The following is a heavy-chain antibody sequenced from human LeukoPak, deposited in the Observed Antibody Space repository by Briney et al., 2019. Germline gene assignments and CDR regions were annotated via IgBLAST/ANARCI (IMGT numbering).Heavy chain of an antibody. V-gene: IGHV4-4*07. CDR3: ARERAYYYDSSGYYYYYYYMDV. CDR1: GGSISSYY. Sequence: KSSETLSLTCTVSGGSISSYYWSWIRQPAGKGLEWIGRIYTSRSTNYNPSLKSRVTMSVDTSKNQFSLKLSSVTAADTAVYYCARERAYYYDSSGYYYYYYYMDVWGKGNTVTVSS. D-gene: IGHD3-22*01. CDR2: IYTSRST. J-gene: IGHJ6*03.